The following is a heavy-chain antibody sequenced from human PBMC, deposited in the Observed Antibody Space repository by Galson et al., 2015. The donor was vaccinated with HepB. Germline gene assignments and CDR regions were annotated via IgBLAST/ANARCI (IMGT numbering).Heavy chain of an antibody. J-gene: IGHJ4*02. Sequence: SLRLSCAASGFSFGSCAMNWVRQAPGKGLEWVSSISGSGGSTYYADSVKGRFTISRDNSKNTLYLQMSSLRADDTAVYYCAKDVRLIAAAGRFDYWGQGTLVTVSS. V-gene: IGHV3-23*01. CDR3: AKDVRLIAAAGRFDY. D-gene: IGHD6-13*01. CDR2: ISGSGGST. CDR1: GFSFGSCA.